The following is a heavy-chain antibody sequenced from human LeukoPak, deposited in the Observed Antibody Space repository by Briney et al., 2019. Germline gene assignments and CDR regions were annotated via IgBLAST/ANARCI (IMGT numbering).Heavy chain of an antibody. J-gene: IGHJ4*02. D-gene: IGHD1-26*01. Sequence: ASVKVSFTASGYTFTSYGISWVRQAPGQGLEWVGWISANNGDTDYAQKFQARVTMTTDTSTSTAYMKLRSLRSDDTAVYYCARESHVTREDSWGQGTLVIVSS. CDR2: ISANNGDT. CDR3: ARESHVTREDS. V-gene: IGHV1-18*01. CDR1: GYTFTSYG.